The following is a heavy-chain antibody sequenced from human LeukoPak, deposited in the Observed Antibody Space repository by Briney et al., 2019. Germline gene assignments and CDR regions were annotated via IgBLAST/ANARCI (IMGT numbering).Heavy chain of an antibody. CDR3: ARSLGYCSGCSCYSFDY. CDR2: IYPGDSDT. Sequence: GESLKISCKGPGYSFHSQWIGWVRQMPGKGLEWMGIIYPGDSDTRYSPSFQGQVTISADKPFSTAYLQWSSLKASDTAMYYCARSLGYCSGCSCYSFDYWGQGTLVTVSS. J-gene: IGHJ4*02. CDR1: GYSFHSQW. V-gene: IGHV5-51*04. D-gene: IGHD2-15*01.